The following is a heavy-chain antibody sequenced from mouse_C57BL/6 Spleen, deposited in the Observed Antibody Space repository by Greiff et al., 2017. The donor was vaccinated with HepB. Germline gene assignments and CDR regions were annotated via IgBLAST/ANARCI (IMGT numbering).Heavy chain of an antibody. D-gene: IGHD2-4*01. Sequence: EVQVVESEGGLVQPGSSMKLSCTASGFTFSDYYMAWVRQVPEKGLEWVANINYDGSSTYYLDSLKSRFIISRYNAKSILYLQMSSLKSEDTATYYCARDRPDYDYEGVYAMDYWGQGTSVTVSS. J-gene: IGHJ4*01. V-gene: IGHV5-16*01. CDR1: GFTFSDYY. CDR2: INYDGSST. CDR3: ARDRPDYDYEGVYAMDY.